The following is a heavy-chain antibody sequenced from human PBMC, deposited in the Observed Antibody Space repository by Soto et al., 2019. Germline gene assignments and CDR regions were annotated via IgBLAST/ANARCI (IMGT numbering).Heavy chain of an antibody. D-gene: IGHD2-2*01. Sequence: GGSLRLSCAASGFTFSSYSMNWVRQAPGKGLEWVSSISSSSSYIYYADSVKGRFTISRDNAKNSLYLQMNSLRAEDTAVYYCARDQDIVVVPAAIVLYGMDVWGQGTTVTVSS. CDR2: ISSSSSYI. V-gene: IGHV3-21*01. CDR3: ARDQDIVVVPAAIVLYGMDV. J-gene: IGHJ6*02. CDR1: GFTFSSYS.